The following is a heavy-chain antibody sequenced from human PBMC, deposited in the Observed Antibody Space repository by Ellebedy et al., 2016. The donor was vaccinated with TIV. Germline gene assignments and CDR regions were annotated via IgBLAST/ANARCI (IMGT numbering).Heavy chain of an antibody. CDR3: ATSPAMATRIDH. D-gene: IGHD5-24*01. CDR2: ISHSGSI. Sequence: MPSETLSLTCAVSGGSINSGTWWNWVRQPPGKGLEWIAEISHSGSINHNPSLKSRVTLSVDTSKNQISLKLSSVTAADTAVYYCATSPAMATRIDHWGRGTLVTVSS. J-gene: IGHJ5*02. V-gene: IGHV4-4*02. CDR1: GGSINSGTW.